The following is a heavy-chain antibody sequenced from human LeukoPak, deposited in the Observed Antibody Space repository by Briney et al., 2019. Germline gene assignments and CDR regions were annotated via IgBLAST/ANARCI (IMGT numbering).Heavy chain of an antibody. CDR1: GFTFSSYA. V-gene: IGHV3-30-3*01. D-gene: IGHD1-26*01. Sequence: PGGSLRLSCAASGFTFSSYAMHWVRQAPGKGLEWVAVISYDGSNKYYADSVKGRFTISRDNSKNTLYLQMNSLRAEDTAVYYCAKDLLTRGGGSHCSDYWGQGTLVTVSS. CDR2: ISYDGSNK. CDR3: AKDLLTRGGGSHCSDY. J-gene: IGHJ4*02.